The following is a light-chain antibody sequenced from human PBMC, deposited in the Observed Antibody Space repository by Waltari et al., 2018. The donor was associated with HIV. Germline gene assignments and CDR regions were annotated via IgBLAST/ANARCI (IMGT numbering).Light chain of an antibody. Sequence: SYELTQPPSVSVSPGQTARITCPGDALPKQYAYWYQQKPGQAPVLVIYKDTERPSGIPVRFSGSSSGTTVTLTISGVQAEDEADYYCQSPDSSGPGVFGGGTKLTVL. CDR2: KDT. CDR3: QSPDSSGPGV. J-gene: IGLJ3*02. V-gene: IGLV3-25*03. CDR1: ALPKQY.